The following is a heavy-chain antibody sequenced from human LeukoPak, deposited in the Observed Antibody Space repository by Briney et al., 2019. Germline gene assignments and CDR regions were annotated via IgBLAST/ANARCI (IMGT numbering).Heavy chain of an antibody. CDR2: ITGSDGSS. Sequence: GGSLRLSCVASGFTFTNYAMSWVRQAPGKGLEWVSAITGSDGSSYYADSVKGRFTISRDNSKNTLYLQVNSLRAEDTAVYYCAKWGDYDILAGYYVPDYWGQGTLVTVSS. D-gene: IGHD3-9*01. J-gene: IGHJ4*02. CDR1: GFTFTNYA. CDR3: AKWGDYDILAGYYVPDY. V-gene: IGHV3-23*01.